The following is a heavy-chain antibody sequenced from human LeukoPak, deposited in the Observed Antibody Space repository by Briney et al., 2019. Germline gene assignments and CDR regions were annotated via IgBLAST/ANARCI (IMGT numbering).Heavy chain of an antibody. J-gene: IGHJ6*02. CDR3: ARGESSGLLPPYYYYGMDV. CDR2: INHSGST. CDR1: GGSFSGYY. Sequence: SETLSLTCAVYGGSFSGYYWSWIRQPPGKGLEWIGEINHSGSTNYNPSLKSRVTISVDTSKNQFSLKLSSVTAADTAVYYCARGESSGLLPPYYYYGMDVWGQGTTVTVSS. V-gene: IGHV4-34*01. D-gene: IGHD2-15*01.